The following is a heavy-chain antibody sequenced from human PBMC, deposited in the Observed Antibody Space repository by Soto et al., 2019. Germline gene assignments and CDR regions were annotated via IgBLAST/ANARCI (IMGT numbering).Heavy chain of an antibody. CDR3: ARAGNIVATALGYFDY. D-gene: IGHD5-12*01. V-gene: IGHV4-59*01. J-gene: IGHJ4*02. CDR2: IYYSGST. CDR1: GGSISSYY. Sequence: SETLSLTCTVSGGSISSYYWSWIRQPPGKGLEWIGYIYYSGSTNYNPSLKSRVTISVDTSKNQFSLKLSSVTAADTAVYYCARAGNIVATALGYFDYWGQGTLDTVSS.